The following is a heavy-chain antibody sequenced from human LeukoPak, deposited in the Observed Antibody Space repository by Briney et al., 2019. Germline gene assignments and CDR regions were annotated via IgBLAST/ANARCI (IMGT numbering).Heavy chain of an antibody. CDR3: ARQISYGDAFDY. V-gene: IGHV4-4*09. Sequence: SETLSLTCAVDGGFFIGYYCSWIRQPPGKGLEWIAYIHTSGSTDYHPSLKSRVTISVDTSKNQFYLKLSSVTAADTAVYYCARQISYGDAFDYWGQGTLVTVSS. J-gene: IGHJ4*02. CDR2: IHTSGST. D-gene: IGHD4-17*01. CDR1: GGFFIGYY.